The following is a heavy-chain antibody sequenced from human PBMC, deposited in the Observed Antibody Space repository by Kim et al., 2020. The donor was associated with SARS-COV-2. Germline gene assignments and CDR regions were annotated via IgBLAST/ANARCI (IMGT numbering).Heavy chain of an antibody. Sequence: YNDYAISVKSQITINPETSKNQFSLRLNSVTPEDTAVYYCASSKRGYFDYWGQGTLVTVSS. V-gene: IGHV6-1*01. CDR2: YN. CDR3: ASSKRGYFDY. J-gene: IGHJ4*02.